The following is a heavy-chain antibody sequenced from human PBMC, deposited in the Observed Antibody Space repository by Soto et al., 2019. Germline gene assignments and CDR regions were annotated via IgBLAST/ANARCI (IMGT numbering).Heavy chain of an antibody. CDR2: ITVYNGNT. Sequence: ASVKVSCKASGYTFTSYSITWVRQAPGQGLEWVGRITVYNGNTDNAQKFQGRVSMTTDTSTSTAFMELRSLRSDGTAVYYCARGYYDSSGYYYRYWGQGTLVTVSS. V-gene: IGHV1-18*01. D-gene: IGHD3-22*01. CDR3: ARGYYDSSGYYYRY. CDR1: GYTFTSYS. J-gene: IGHJ1*01.